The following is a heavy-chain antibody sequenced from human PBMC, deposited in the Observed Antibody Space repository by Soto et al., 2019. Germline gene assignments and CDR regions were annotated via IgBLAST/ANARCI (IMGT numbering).Heavy chain of an antibody. Sequence: GASVKVSCKASGYTFTSYAMHWVRQAPGQRLEWMGWINAGNGNTKYSQKFQGRVTITRDTSASTAYMELSSLRSEDTAVYYCAKGHYCSSTSCYVNWFDPWGQGTLVTVSS. V-gene: IGHV1-3*01. CDR3: AKGHYCSSTSCYVNWFDP. CDR2: INAGNGNT. D-gene: IGHD2-2*01. J-gene: IGHJ5*02. CDR1: GYTFTSYA.